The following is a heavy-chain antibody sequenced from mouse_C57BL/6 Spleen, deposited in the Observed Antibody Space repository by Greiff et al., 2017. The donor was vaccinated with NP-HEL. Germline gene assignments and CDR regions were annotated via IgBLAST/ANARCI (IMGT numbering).Heavy chain of an antibody. CDR2: ISGGGGNT. CDR1: GFTFSSYT. J-gene: IGHJ4*01. Sequence: DVQLQESGGGLVKPGGSLKLSCAASGFTFSSYTMSWVRQTPEKRLEWVATISGGGGNTYYPDSVKGRFTISRDNAKNTLYLQMSSLRSEDTALYYCARPHYGSSPYAMDYWGQGTSVTVSS. D-gene: IGHD1-1*01. CDR3: ARPHYGSSPYAMDY. V-gene: IGHV5-9*04.